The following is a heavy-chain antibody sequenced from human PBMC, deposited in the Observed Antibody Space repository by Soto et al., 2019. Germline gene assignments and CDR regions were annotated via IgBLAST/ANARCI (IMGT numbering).Heavy chain of an antibody. CDR2: MSHSGGT. Sequence: ASVTLSVTCGVGGEFGSSCNYYCSWIRQPPGKGLEWIGEMSHSGGTHFNPSLKSRVIISVDTSKDQFSLKMSSVTAADTALYYCARVERGTATTVVDAFDIWGPGTMVTVSS. CDR1: GEFGSSCNYY. V-gene: IGHV4-61*01. D-gene: IGHD1-1*01. J-gene: IGHJ3*02. CDR3: ARVERGTATTVVDAFDI.